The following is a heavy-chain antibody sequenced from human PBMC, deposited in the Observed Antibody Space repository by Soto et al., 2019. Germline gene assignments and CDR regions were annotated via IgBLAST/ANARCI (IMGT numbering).Heavy chain of an antibody. V-gene: IGHV1-18*04. CDR1: GEFFTTYG. J-gene: IGHJ4*02. CDR2: ISTYSTNT. CDR3: ARWAGRVRDYGGPFDY. D-gene: IGHD4-17*01. Sequence: QVELVQSGAEVKHPGASVTVSCKASGEFFTTYGISWVRQAPGQGLEWMGWISTYSTNTNYAPKFQGRLLLTADTSTTTAHMELRSLRPDDTAVYYCARWAGRVRDYGGPFDYWGQGSLVTVSP.